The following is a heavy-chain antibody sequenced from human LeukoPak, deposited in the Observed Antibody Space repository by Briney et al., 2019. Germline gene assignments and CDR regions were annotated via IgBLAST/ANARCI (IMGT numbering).Heavy chain of an antibody. Sequence: GGSLRLSCAASGVAFSNYAMSWVRQAPGMGLEWVAAISKTGDGTYYAGSMKGRFTISRDNAKNMLYLQIHSLRAEDTAIYYCAKDIAPGYTFGPIEQDYWGQGTLVTVSS. CDR2: ISKTGDGT. J-gene: IGHJ4*02. CDR1: GVAFSNYA. V-gene: IGHV3-23*01. CDR3: AKDIAPGYTFGPIEQDY. D-gene: IGHD5-18*01.